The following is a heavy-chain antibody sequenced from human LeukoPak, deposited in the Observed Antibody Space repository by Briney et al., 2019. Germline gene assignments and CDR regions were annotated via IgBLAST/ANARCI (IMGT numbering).Heavy chain of an antibody. J-gene: IGHJ5*02. V-gene: IGHV1-69*05. Sequence: ASVKVSCKASGGTFSSYAISWVRQAPGQGLEWMGGIIPNFGTANYAQKFQGRVTITTDESTSTAYMELSSLRSEDTAVYYCARVGSSSWYWFDPWGQRTLVTVSS. CDR3: ARVGSSSWYWFDP. CDR2: IIPNFGTA. D-gene: IGHD6-13*01. CDR1: GGTFSSYA.